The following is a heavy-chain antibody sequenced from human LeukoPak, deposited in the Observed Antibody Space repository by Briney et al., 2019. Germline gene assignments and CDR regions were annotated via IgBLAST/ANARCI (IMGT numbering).Heavy chain of an antibody. CDR1: GYTFTIHG. CDR2: ISIYSGNT. Sequence: GASVNVSCKASGYTFTIHGLSWARQAPGQGLEWMGWISIYSGNTNYAQKFQDRISMTTDTSTSTAYMELRSLKSDDTAVYYCARDPGGTWGFDYWGQGALVTVSS. V-gene: IGHV1-18*01. D-gene: IGHD7-27*01. CDR3: ARDPGGTWGFDY. J-gene: IGHJ4*02.